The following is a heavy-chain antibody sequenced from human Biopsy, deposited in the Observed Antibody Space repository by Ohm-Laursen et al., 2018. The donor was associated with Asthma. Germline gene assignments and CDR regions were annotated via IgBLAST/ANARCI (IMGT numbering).Heavy chain of an antibody. V-gene: IGHV1-3*01. Sequence: ASETAAHKPSAYTFINYAIHSARQAPGQRLEWMGWINAGNGNTKYSQKFQGRVTITRDTSASTVSMDLSRLRSEDTAVYYCERTYYDFLTGQVNDAFAIWGQGTMVTVSS. CDR1: AYTFINYA. CDR2: INAGNGNT. D-gene: IGHD3-9*01. CDR3: ERTYYDFLTGQVNDAFAI. J-gene: IGHJ3*02.